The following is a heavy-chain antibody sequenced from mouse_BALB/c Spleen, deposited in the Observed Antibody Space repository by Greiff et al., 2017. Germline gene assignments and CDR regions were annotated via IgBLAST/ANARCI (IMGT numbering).Heavy chain of an antibody. CDR3: AHVGGWLGFAY. CDR2: INPYNDGT. J-gene: IGHJ3*01. V-gene: IGHV1-14*01. CDR1: GYTFTSYV. D-gene: IGHD1-2*01. Sequence: VQLKQSGPELVKPGASVKMSCKASGYTFTSYVMHWVKQKPGQGLEWIGYINPYNDGTKYNEKFKGKATLTSDKSSSTAYMELSSLTSEDSAVYYCAHVGGWLGFAYWGQGTLVTVSA.